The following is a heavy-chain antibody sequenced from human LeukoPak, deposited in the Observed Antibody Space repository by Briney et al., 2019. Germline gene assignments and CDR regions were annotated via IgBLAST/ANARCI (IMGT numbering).Heavy chain of an antibody. D-gene: IGHD6-19*01. CDR3: AKGSQWLLRGGAYFDS. J-gene: IGHJ4*02. V-gene: IGHV3-23*01. CDR1: VFTFNNYA. Sequence: GGSLRLSCEASVFTFNNYAMSWVRQAPGKGLEWVSAMSGVGGTTSYAASVRVRFTISRDNSKNFLSLQMNSLRVEDTAIYYCAKGSQWLLRGGAYFDSWGQGTPVSVSS. CDR2: MSGVGGTT.